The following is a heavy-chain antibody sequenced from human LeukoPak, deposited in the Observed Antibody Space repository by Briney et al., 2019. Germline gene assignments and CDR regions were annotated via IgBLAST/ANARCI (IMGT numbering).Heavy chain of an antibody. CDR1: GDSVSSNNAA. D-gene: IGHD3-10*01. J-gene: IGHJ4*02. V-gene: IGHV6-1*01. CDR3: ARESSLGTYKV. Sequence: SQTLSLTCAISGDSVSSNNAAWSWIRESPSRGLEWLGRTYYRSKWYNDYAVSVKGRITINSDTSKNQFSLQLNSVTPEDTAVYYCARESSLGTYKVWGQGTLITVSS. CDR2: TYYRSKWYN.